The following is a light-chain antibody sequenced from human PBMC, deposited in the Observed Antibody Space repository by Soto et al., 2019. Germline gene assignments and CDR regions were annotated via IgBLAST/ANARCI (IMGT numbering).Light chain of an antibody. V-gene: IGLV2-14*01. Sequence: QSVLTQPASVSGSPGQSITISCTGTSSDVGDYNFVSWYQQHPGKAPKLMIYEVSNRPLGVSNRFSGSKSGNTASLTISGLQAEDEAHYYCSSYTGSSTLVVFGGGTKLTVL. CDR1: SSDVGDYNF. CDR3: SSYTGSSTLVV. CDR2: EVS. J-gene: IGLJ2*01.